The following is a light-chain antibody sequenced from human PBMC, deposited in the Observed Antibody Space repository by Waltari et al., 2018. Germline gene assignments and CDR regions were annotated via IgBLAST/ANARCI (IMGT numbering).Light chain of an antibody. V-gene: IGKV3-15*01. Sequence: EIVMTQSPATLSVSPGDRATLSCRARQSVGSNLAWYQQKPGQAPRLLIYAASTRATGIPARFSGSGSGTEFTLTISSLQSEDFAVYHCQQYYNWPPAFTFGPGTKVDI. CDR3: QQYYNWPPAFT. CDR1: QSVGSN. J-gene: IGKJ3*01. CDR2: AAS.